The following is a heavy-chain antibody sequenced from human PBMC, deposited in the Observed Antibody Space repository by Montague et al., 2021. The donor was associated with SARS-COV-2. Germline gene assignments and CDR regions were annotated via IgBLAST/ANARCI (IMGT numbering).Heavy chain of an antibody. CDR3: ARAQNICFIANCVNYFDL. CDR2: VHYAGST. V-gene: IGHV4-59*01. CDR1: GGSIRSYY. J-gene: IGHJ4*02. Sequence: SETLSLTCEVSGGSIRSYYWSWIRQSPGKGLEWIGYVHYAGSTKYNPSLKTRVTLSLDTPKNHFSLRLNSVTAADTAVYYCARAQNICFIANCVNYFDLWGLGALVSFSP. D-gene: IGHD1-1*01.